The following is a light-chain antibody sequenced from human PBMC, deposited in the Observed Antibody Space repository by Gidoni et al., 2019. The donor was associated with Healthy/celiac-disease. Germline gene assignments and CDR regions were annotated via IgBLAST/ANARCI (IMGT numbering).Light chain of an antibody. Sequence: DIQMTQSPSSLSASVGDRVTITCRASQSISSYLNWYQQKPGKAPKLLIYAASSLQSGVPSRFSGSGSGTDVTLPISSLQHEDFATYYCQQSYSTPIFTFGPGTKVDIK. CDR3: QQSYSTPIFT. J-gene: IGKJ3*01. CDR2: AAS. CDR1: QSISSY. V-gene: IGKV1-39*01.